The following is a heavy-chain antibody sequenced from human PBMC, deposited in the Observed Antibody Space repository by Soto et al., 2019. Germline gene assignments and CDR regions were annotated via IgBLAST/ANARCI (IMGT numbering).Heavy chain of an antibody. D-gene: IGHD1-26*01. CDR3: ARVDILGTRSFDY. V-gene: IGHV3-48*02. CDR1: GFIFSKYS. J-gene: IGHJ4*02. CDR2: ISSNSVTI. Sequence: GGSLRLSCGASGFIFSKYSMNWVRQAPGKGLEWLSYISSNSVTIYYADSVRGRFTIFRDNAKNSLYLQMNSLRDEDTAVYYCARVDILGTRSFDYWGQGALVTVSS.